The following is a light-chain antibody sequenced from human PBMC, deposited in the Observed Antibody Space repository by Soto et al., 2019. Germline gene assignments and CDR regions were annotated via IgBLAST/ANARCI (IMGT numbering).Light chain of an antibody. V-gene: IGKV3-15*01. CDR1: QSVSGN. CDR2: DAS. Sequence: EIVMTQSPATLSVSPGDRATLSCRASQSVSGNVAWFLQRPGQAPRLLIYDASTRATGIPVRFSGSASGTEFTLPISGLQSEDFAVYYCQQYNNWPCTFGQGTKV. J-gene: IGKJ1*01. CDR3: QQYNNWPCT.